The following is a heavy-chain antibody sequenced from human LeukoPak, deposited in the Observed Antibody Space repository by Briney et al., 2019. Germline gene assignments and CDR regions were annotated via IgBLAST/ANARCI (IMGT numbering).Heavy chain of an antibody. CDR2: ISYDGSNK. Sequence: PGRSLRLSCAASGFTFSSYGMHWVRQAPGKGLEWVAVISYDGSNKYYADSVKGRFTISRDNSKNTLYLQMNSLRAEDTAVYYCAKSMGFSSWYETDAFDIWGQGTMVTVSS. J-gene: IGHJ3*02. D-gene: IGHD6-13*01. V-gene: IGHV3-30*18. CDR3: AKSMGFSSWYETDAFDI. CDR1: GFTFSSYG.